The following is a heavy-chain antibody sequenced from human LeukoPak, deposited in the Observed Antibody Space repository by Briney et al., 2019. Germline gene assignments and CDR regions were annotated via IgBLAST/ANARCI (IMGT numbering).Heavy chain of an antibody. CDR2: ISGSGGST. CDR3: SRSFKNYDSSGYYYVPFYFDY. V-gene: IGHV3-23*01. D-gene: IGHD3-22*01. CDR1: GFTFSSYA. Sequence: PGGSLRLSCAASGFTFSSYAMSWVRQAPGKGLEWVSAISGSGGSTYYADSVKGRFTISRDNSKNTLYLQMNSLKTEDTAVYYFSRSFKNYDSSGYYYVPFYFDYWGQGTLVTVSS. J-gene: IGHJ4*02.